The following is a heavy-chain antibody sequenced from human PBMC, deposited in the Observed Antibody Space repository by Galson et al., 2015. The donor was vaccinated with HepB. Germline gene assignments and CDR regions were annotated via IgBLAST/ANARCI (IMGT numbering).Heavy chain of an antibody. J-gene: IGHJ5*02. CDR3: ARASRKQLGRRNWFDP. CDR1: GYTFTSYD. CDR2: MNPNSGNT. V-gene: IGHV1-8*01. D-gene: IGHD6-6*01. Sequence: SVKVSCKASGYTFTSYDINWVRQATGQGLEWMGWMNPNSGNTGYAQKFQGRVTMTRNTSISTAYMELSSLRSEDTAVYYCARASRKQLGRRNWFDPWGQGTLVTVSS.